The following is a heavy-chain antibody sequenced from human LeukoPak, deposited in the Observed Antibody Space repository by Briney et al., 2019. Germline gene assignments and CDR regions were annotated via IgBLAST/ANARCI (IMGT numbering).Heavy chain of an antibody. J-gene: IGHJ6*02. CDR2: INTDGSTT. Sequence: GGSLRLSCAASGFTFSSYWMHWVRQAPGKGLVWVSRINTDGSTTSYADSVKGRFTISRDNAKNTLYLQMNSLRAEDTAVYYCARGTPSSSGWLYYGMDVWGQGTTVTVSS. V-gene: IGHV3-74*01. D-gene: IGHD6-19*01. CDR3: ARGTPSSSGWLYYGMDV. CDR1: GFTFSSYW.